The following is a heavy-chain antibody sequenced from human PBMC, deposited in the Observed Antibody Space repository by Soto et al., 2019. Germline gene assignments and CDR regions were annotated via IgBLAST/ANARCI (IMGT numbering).Heavy chain of an antibody. V-gene: IGHV3-9*01. Sequence: SLRLSCAASGFTFDDYAMHWVRQAPGKGLEWVSGISWNSGSIGYEDSVKGRFTISRDNAKNSLYLQTNSLRAEDTALYYCAKESAYCGGDCYFDYWGQGTLVTVSS. CDR1: GFTFDDYA. J-gene: IGHJ4*02. CDR2: ISWNSGSI. CDR3: AKESAYCGGDCYFDY. D-gene: IGHD2-21*02.